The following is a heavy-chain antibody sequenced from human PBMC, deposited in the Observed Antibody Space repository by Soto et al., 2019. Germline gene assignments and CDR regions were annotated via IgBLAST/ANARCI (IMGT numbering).Heavy chain of an antibody. Sequence: SETLSLTCAVSGGSFSSYYWSWIRQPAGKGLEWIGRIYPSGSTNYNPSLKSRVTMSVDTSKNQFSLKLSSVTAADTAVYYCAGSYYDFCCGYSLALDYWGQGTLVTVSS. D-gene: IGHD3-3*01. CDR1: GGSFSSYY. CDR2: IYPSGST. CDR3: AGSYYDFCCGYSLALDY. V-gene: IGHV4-59*10. J-gene: IGHJ4*02.